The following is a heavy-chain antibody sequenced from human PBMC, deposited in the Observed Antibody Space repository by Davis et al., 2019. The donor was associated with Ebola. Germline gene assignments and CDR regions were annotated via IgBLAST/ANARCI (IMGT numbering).Heavy chain of an antibody. CDR1: GFTFSSYS. V-gene: IGHV3-48*04. Sequence: GESLKISCAASGFTFSSYSMNWVRQAPGKGLEWVSYISSSSSTIYYADSVKGRFTISRDNAKNSLYLQMNSLRAEDTAVYYCARGRPGYYDKTSTPGDYWGQGTLVTVSS. J-gene: IGHJ4*02. CDR3: ARGRPGYYDKTSTPGDY. CDR2: ISSSSSTI. D-gene: IGHD3-22*01.